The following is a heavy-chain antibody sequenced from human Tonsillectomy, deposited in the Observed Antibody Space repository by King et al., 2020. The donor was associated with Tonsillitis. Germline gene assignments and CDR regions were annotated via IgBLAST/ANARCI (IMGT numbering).Heavy chain of an antibody. CDR3: AKGVRDIVVVVAATPNWYFDL. D-gene: IGHD2-15*01. V-gene: IGHV3-23*04. Sequence: VQLVESGGGLVQPGGSLRLSCAASGFTFSSYAMSWVRQAPGKGLEWVSTISGSGGSTYDADSVKGRFTISRDNSKNTLYLQMNSLRAEDTAVYYCAKGVRDIVVVVAATPNWYFDLWGRGTLVTVSS. CDR1: GFTFSSYA. J-gene: IGHJ2*01. CDR2: ISGSGGST.